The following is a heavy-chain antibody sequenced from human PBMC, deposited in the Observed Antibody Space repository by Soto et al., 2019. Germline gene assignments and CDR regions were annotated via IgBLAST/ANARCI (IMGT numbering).Heavy chain of an antibody. J-gene: IGHJ4*02. V-gene: IGHV4-39*01. CDR1: GGSIASSTYY. Sequence: SETLSLTCSVSGGSIASSTYYWGWIRQPPGKGLEWIGSIYYNGSTYYSPSLKSRVTISVDTSKNQFSLKLTSVTAADSAVYYCARQNVDLVATINYWGQGTLVTVSS. CDR2: IYYNGST. CDR3: ARQNVDLVATINY. D-gene: IGHD5-12*01.